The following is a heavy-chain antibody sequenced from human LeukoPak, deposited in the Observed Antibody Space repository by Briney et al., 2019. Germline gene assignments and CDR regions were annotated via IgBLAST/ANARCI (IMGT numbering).Heavy chain of an antibody. CDR1: GFTFSSYA. V-gene: IGHV3-33*08. CDR3: AREIVVVPAAIEDYYGMDV. Sequence: PGGSLRLSCAASGFTFSSYAMSWVRQAPGKGLEWVAVIWYDGSNKYYADSVKGRFTISRDNSKNTLYLQMNSLRAEDTAVYYCAREIVVVPAAIEDYYGMDVWGQGTTVTVSS. CDR2: IWYDGSNK. J-gene: IGHJ6*02. D-gene: IGHD2-2*02.